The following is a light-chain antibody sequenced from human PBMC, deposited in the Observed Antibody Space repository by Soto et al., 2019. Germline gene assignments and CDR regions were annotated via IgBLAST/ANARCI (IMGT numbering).Light chain of an antibody. CDR3: QSYDSTLSGSRV. V-gene: IGLV2-14*01. J-gene: IGLJ3*02. CDR1: SSDIGSYPY. Sequence: QSALTQPASVSGSPGQSITISCTGSSSDIGSYPYVAWYQHHPGKVPKLIIYEVTHRPSGVSSRFSGSKSGNTASLTISGLQAEDEADYYCQSYDSTLSGSRVFGGGTKVTVL. CDR2: EVT.